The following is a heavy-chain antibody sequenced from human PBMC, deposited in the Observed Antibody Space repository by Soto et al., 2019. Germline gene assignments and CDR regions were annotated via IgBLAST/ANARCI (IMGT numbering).Heavy chain of an antibody. CDR1: GGSFSGYY. Sequence: NPSETLSLTCAVYGGSFSGYYWSWIRQPPGKGLEWIGEINHSGSTNYNPSLKSRVTISVDTSKNQFSLKLSSVTAADTAVYYCARGRGLGYCSSTSCYRVGGWFDPWGQGTLVTVSS. J-gene: IGHJ5*02. CDR2: INHSGST. V-gene: IGHV4-34*01. CDR3: ARGRGLGYCSSTSCYRVGGWFDP. D-gene: IGHD2-2*02.